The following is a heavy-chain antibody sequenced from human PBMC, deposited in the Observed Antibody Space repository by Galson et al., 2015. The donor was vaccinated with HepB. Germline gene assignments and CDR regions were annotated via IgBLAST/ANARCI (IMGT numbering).Heavy chain of an antibody. J-gene: IGHJ6*02. CDR1: GYTFTSYY. D-gene: IGHD3-10*01. Sequence: SVKVSCKASGYTFTSYYMHWVRQAPGQGLEWMGIINPSGGSTSYAQKLQGRVTMTRDTSTSTVYMELGSLRSEDTAVYYCARDGTFYYYGSGSYSYYYYGMDVWGQGTTVTVSS. CDR2: INPSGGST. V-gene: IGHV1-46*04. CDR3: ARDGTFYYYGSGSYSYYYYGMDV.